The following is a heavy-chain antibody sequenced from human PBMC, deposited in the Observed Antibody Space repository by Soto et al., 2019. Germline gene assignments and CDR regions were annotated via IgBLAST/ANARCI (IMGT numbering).Heavy chain of an antibody. D-gene: IGHD5-18*01. CDR3: VRLRTGRIQLWLYGMDV. J-gene: IGHJ6*02. Sequence: GEPLKISCKGAGYSCTGYCIGWVRQMTGKGLEWMGIIYPSDSDIRYSPSFQGQVTISADKSVSTAYLQWSSLKAADTAMYFCVRLRTGRIQLWLYGMDVWGQGTTVTVSS. CDR1: GYSCTGYC. CDR2: IYPSDSDI. V-gene: IGHV5-51*01.